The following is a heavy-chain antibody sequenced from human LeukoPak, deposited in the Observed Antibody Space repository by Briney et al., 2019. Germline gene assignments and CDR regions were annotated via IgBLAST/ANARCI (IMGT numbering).Heavy chain of an antibody. CDR2: INGDGTST. J-gene: IGHJ4*02. CDR3: ARGNYFDY. Sequence: PGGSLRLSCAASGFTFSSHWMHRVRQAPGKGLVSVSLINGDGTSTNYADSVKGRFTISRNNAKNTLYLQMNSLRAEDTAVYYCARGNYFDYWGQGTLVTVSS. V-gene: IGHV3-74*01. CDR1: GFTFSSHW.